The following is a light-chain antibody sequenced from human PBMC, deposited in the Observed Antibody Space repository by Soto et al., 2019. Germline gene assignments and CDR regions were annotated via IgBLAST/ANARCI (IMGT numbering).Light chain of an antibody. J-gene: IGKJ3*01. Sequence: DIQMTQSPSSLSASVGDRVTITCRASQGISNYLAWYQQKPGKVPKLLIYAASTLQSGVPSRFSGSGSGTDFTLTIRSLQPEDVATYYCQKYNSAPPHSFGPGTKVDIK. CDR1: QGISNY. V-gene: IGKV1-27*01. CDR3: QKYNSAPPHS. CDR2: AAS.